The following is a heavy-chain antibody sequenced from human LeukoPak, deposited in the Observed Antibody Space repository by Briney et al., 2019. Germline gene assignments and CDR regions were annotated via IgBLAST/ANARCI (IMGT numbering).Heavy chain of an antibody. V-gene: IGHV3-66*01. CDR2: IYGAGST. D-gene: IGHD3-22*01. CDR3: ATPRSGYYYYFDY. Sequence: GGSLRLSCAASGFTFSTYWMHWVRQAPGKGLEWVSVIYGAGSTYYADSVKGRFTISRDNSKNTLYLQMNSLRAEDTAVYYCATPRSGYYYYFDYWGQGTLVAVSS. CDR1: GFTFSTYW. J-gene: IGHJ4*02.